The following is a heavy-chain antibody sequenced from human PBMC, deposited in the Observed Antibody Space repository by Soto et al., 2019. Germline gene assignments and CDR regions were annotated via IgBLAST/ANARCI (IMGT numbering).Heavy chain of an antibody. J-gene: IGHJ5*02. V-gene: IGHV3-21*01. D-gene: IGHD3-10*01. CDR2: ISSSSSYI. Sequence: EVQLVESGGGLVKPGGSLRLSCAPSGFTFSSYSMNWVCQAPGKGLEWVSSISSSSSYIYYADSVNGRFTISRDNAKNSLYLQMNSLRAVDTAVYYCAKESWITMVRGGTYIWFDPWGQGTLVTVSS. CDR3: AKESWITMVRGGTYIWFDP. CDR1: GFTFSSYS.